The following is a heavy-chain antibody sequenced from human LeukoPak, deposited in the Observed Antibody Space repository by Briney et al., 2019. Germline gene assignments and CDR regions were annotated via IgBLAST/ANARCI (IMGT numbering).Heavy chain of an antibody. CDR1: GFTVTTNY. D-gene: IGHD3-3*01. Sequence: GGSLRLSCAASGFTVTTNYMSWVRQAPGKGLEWVSVIYSGGSTYYADSVKGRFTISRHNSKNTLYLQMDSLRDEDTAVYYCARGDFWSGYYTGLYSGQGTLVTVSS. CDR3: ARGDFWSGYYTGLY. J-gene: IGHJ4*02. CDR2: IYSGGST. V-gene: IGHV3-53*04.